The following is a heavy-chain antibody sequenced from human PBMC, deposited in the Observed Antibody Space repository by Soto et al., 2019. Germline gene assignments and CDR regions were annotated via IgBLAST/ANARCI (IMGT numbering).Heavy chain of an antibody. V-gene: IGHV4-30-4*01. CDR2: IYYSGST. CDR1: GGSISSGDYY. Sequence: SETLSLTCTVSGGSISSGDYYWSWIRQPPGKGLEWIGYIYYSGSTYYNPSLKSRVTISVDTSKNQFSLKLSSVTAAYTAVYYCVAEAILYCSGGSCSRFDYWGQGTLVTVSS. CDR3: VAEAILYCSGGSCSRFDY. D-gene: IGHD2-15*01. J-gene: IGHJ4*02.